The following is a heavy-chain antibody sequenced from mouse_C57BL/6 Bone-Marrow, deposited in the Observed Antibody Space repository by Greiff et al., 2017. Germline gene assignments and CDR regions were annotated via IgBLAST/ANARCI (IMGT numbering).Heavy chain of an antibody. CDR1: GYTFTSYW. Sequence: QVQLQQPGAELVKPGASVKLSCKASGYTFTSYWMQWVKQRPGQGLEWIGEIDPSDSYTNYNQKFKGKATLTVDTSSSTAYRQLSSLTSEDSAVYYCASSTVVATDFDYWGQGTTLTVSS. D-gene: IGHD1-1*01. J-gene: IGHJ2*01. CDR2: IDPSDSYT. V-gene: IGHV1-50*01. CDR3: ASSTVVATDFDY.